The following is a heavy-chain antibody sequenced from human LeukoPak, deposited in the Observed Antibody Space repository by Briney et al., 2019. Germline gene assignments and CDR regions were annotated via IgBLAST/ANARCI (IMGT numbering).Heavy chain of an antibody. J-gene: IGHJ4*02. D-gene: IGHD1-26*01. CDR3: ARVKGDGAHFDY. Sequence: GGSLRLSCAASGFTFSSYSMNWVRQAPGKGLEWVSSISSSSGYIYYADSVKGRFTISRDNAKNSLYLQMNSLRAEDTALYHCARVKGDGAHFDYWGQGTLVTVSS. CDR2: ISSSSGYI. V-gene: IGHV3-21*04. CDR1: GFTFSSYS.